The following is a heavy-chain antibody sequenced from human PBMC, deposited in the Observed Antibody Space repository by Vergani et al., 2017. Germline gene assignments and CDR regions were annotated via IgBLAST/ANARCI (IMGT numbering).Heavy chain of an antibody. D-gene: IGHD2-2*01. CDR3: ARDGTDMVVSSSEYSRVLYY. CDR1: GFGFKNFA. V-gene: IGHV3-30*03. J-gene: IGHJ4*02. CDR2: ISKDGTHD. Sequence: QVSLVESGGGVVQPGRSLTLTCSASGFGFKNFAMHWVRQAPGKGLEWVATISKDGTHDYYEPSVRGRFAVSRDNFKNTMYLQMDRLTTDDTAVYFCARDGTDMVVSSSEYSRVLYYWGQGILVTVSS.